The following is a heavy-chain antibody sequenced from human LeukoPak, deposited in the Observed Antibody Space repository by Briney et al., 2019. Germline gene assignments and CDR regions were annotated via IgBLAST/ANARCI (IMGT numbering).Heavy chain of an antibody. CDR3: AKMDYYGSGGSDNWFDP. D-gene: IGHD3-22*01. CDR2: MNPNSGNT. V-gene: IGHV1-8*01. J-gene: IGHJ5*02. CDR1: GYTFTSYD. Sequence: ASVKVSCKASGYTFTSYDINWVRQATGQGLEWMGWMNPNSGNTGYAQKFQGRVTTTRNTSISTAYMELSSLRSEDTAVYYCAKMDYYGSGGSDNWFDPWGQGTLVTVSS.